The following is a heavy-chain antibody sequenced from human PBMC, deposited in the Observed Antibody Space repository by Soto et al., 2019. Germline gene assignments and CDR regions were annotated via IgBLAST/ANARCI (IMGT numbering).Heavy chain of an antibody. V-gene: IGHV3-23*04. CDR2: ISGSGDTT. CDR3: VKNDGGYPSTAPH. D-gene: IGHD4-17*01. Sequence: EVRLVESGGGLVQPGGSLRLSCAASGITISNYPMSWVRQAPGKGLDLVSGISGSGDTTYYADSAKGRFTISKDISKNALVQQLDSLRAEDSALYFCVKNDGGYPSTAPHWGQGTLVTVSP. CDR1: GITISNYP. J-gene: IGHJ4*02.